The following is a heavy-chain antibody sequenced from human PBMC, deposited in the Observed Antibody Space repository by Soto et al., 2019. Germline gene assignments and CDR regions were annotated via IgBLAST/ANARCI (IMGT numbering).Heavy chain of an antibody. D-gene: IGHD3-9*01. CDR3: ARALLRYFDWDYFDY. CDR2: IYYSGST. CDR1: GGSRVSYY. Sequence: LETMSLTCSVAGGSRVSYYWSCIRQKTGKGLEWIGYIYYSGSTNYNPSLKSRVTISVDTSKNQFSLKLSSVTAADTAVYYCARALLRYFDWDYFDYWGQGTLVSVSS. J-gene: IGHJ4*02. V-gene: IGHV4-59*01.